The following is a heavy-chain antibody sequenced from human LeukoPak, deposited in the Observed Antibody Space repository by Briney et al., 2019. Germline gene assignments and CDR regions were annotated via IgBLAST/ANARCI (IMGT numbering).Heavy chain of an antibody. J-gene: IGHJ4*02. D-gene: IGHD5-12*01. CDR3: ARGGYSDY. CDR2: INHSGST. Sequence: PSETLSLTCAVYGGSFSGYYWSWIRQPPGKGLEWIGEINHSGSTNYNPSLKSRVTISVDTSKNQFSLKLSSVTAAATAVYYCARGGYSDYWGQGTLVTVSS. V-gene: IGHV4-34*01. CDR1: GGSFSGYY.